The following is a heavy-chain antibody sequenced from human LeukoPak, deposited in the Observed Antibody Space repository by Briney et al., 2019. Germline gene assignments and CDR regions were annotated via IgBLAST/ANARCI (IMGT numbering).Heavy chain of an antibody. V-gene: IGHV4-31*03. CDR3: ARFLPVYYYDSSGSWFDP. Sequence: PSETLSLTCTVSGGSISSGGYYWSWIRQHPGKGLEWIGYIYYSGSTYYNPSLKSRVTISVDTSKNQFSLRLSSVTAADTAVYYCARFLPVYYYDSSGSWFDPWGQGTLVTVSS. J-gene: IGHJ5*02. CDR1: GGSISSGGYY. D-gene: IGHD3-22*01. CDR2: IYYSGST.